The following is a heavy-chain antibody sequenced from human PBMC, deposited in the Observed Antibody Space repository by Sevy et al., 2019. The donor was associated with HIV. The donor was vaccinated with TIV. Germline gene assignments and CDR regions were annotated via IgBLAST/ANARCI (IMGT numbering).Heavy chain of an antibody. J-gene: IGHJ3*02. Sequence: GGSLSLSCTASGFTFSNYAMNWVRQAPGKGLEWVSGISGSGSGSGTYYADSVKGRFTVSRDNSKNTLYLQMNSLRAEDTAVYYCAKDIVILVGDAFDIWGQGTMVTVSS. CDR1: GFTFSNYA. D-gene: IGHD3-22*01. CDR2: ISGSGSGSGT. CDR3: AKDIVILVGDAFDI. V-gene: IGHV3-23*01.